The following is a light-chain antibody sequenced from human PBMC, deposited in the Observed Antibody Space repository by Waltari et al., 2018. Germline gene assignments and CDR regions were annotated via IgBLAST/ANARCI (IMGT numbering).Light chain of an antibody. Sequence: EIVLTQSPGTLSLSPGESAIVSCRASQSVGRTLAWYKQKPGQAPRLLIYGASNRATGIPDRFIGSGFGTEFSLTISGLEPEDSAVYYCQHYLRLPVAFGQGTKVEIK. CDR2: GAS. CDR3: QHYLRLPVA. J-gene: IGKJ1*01. CDR1: QSVGRT. V-gene: IGKV3-20*01.